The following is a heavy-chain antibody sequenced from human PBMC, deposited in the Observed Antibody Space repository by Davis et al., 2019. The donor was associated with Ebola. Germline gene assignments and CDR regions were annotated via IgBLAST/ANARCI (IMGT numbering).Heavy chain of an antibody. J-gene: IGHJ4*02. CDR3: VRDYNDGIGRFDY. Sequence: GESLKISCAASGFTFSNFWMHWVRQAPGKGLVWVSRIKSDGTITTYADSVKGRFTISRDNSKSTLYLQMNSLRLEDTAVYYCVRDYNDGIGRFDYWGQGTLVTVSS. V-gene: IGHV3-74*01. D-gene: IGHD3-16*01. CDR2: IKSDGTIT. CDR1: GFTFSNFW.